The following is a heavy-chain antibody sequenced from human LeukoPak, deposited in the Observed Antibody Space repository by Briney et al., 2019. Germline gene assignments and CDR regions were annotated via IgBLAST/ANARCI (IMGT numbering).Heavy chain of an antibody. CDR3: ARMGYYYYYMDV. CDR1: GYSISSGYY. CDR2: IYHSGST. J-gene: IGHJ6*03. Sequence: SETLSLTCTVSGYSISSGYYWGWIRQPPGKGLEWIGSIYHSGSTNYNPSLKSRVTISVDTSKNQFSLKLSSVTAADTAVYYCARMGYYYYYMDVWGKGTTVTISS. V-gene: IGHV4-38-2*02.